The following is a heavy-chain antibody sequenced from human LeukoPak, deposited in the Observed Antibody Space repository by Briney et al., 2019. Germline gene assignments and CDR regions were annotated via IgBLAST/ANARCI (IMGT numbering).Heavy chain of an antibody. Sequence: PSETLSLTCTVSGGSISSYYWSWIRQPPGKGLEWIGHIYYSGSTNYNPSLKSRVTISVDTSKNQFSLKLSSVTAADTAVYYCASTDPAYYYDSSGLIRNWGQGTLVTVSS. CDR3: ASTDPAYYYDSSGLIRN. J-gene: IGHJ4*02. D-gene: IGHD3-22*01. V-gene: IGHV4-59*01. CDR1: GGSISSYY. CDR2: IYYSGST.